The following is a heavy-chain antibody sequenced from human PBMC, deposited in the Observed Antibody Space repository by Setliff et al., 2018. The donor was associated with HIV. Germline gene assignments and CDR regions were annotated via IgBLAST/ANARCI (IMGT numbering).Heavy chain of an antibody. CDR1: GGSISSGGFY. CDR2: IYNTGST. D-gene: IGHD1-7*01. V-gene: IGHV4-31*03. Sequence: PSETLSLTCTVSGGSISSGGFYWTWIRQHPGKGLEWIGYIYNTGSTYHSPSLESRVTISIDTSKNQFSLKLSSVTAADTAVYYCAKRAVLDGTVTSSNWFESWGQGTLVTVSS. CDR3: AKRAVLDGTVTSSNWFES. J-gene: IGHJ5*01.